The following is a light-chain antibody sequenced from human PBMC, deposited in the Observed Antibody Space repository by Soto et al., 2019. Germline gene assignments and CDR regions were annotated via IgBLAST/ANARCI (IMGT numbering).Light chain of an antibody. CDR3: QHFGDSPIP. V-gene: IGKV3D-15*01. CDR2: GAS. J-gene: IGKJ5*01. CDR1: QSVRTN. Sequence: IVRKMSPATLSVSPGERATLSCRASQSVRTNLAWYQQKPGQAPRLLIYGASTRATGIPDRFSGTGSGTDFTLTISRLEPEDFAVYYCQHFGDSPIPFGQVSRLAI.